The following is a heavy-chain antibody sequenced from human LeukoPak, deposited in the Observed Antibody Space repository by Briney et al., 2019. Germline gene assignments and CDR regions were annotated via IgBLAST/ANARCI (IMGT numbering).Heavy chain of an antibody. CDR3: ATEYYGAYNY. V-gene: IGHV3-15*01. J-gene: IGHJ4*02. D-gene: IGHD4-17*01. Sequence: GGSLRLSCAASGFTFSNAWMSWVRQAPGKGLEWVGRIKSKTDGGTTDYAAPVQGRFTISRDDSKDTIYLQLNSLETKDIAVYYCATEYYGAYNYWGQGSLVIVSS. CDR1: GFTFSNAW. CDR2: IKSKTDGGTT.